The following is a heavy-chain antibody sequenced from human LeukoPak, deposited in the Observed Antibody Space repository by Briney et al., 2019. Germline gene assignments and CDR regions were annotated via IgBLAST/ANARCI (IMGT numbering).Heavy chain of an antibody. J-gene: IGHJ3*02. V-gene: IGHV3-30*02. CDR3: AKVAPPWDAFDI. Sequence: PGGSLRLSCAASGFTFSSYGMHWVRQAPGKGLEWVAFIRYDGSNKYYADSVKGRFTISRDNSKNTLYLQMNSLRAEDTAVYYCAKVAPPWDAFDIWGQGTMVTVSS. CDR2: IRYDGSNK. CDR1: GFTFSSYG.